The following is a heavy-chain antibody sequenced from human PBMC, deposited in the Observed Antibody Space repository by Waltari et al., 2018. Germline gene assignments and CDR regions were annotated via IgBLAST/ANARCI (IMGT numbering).Heavy chain of an antibody. Sequence: EVQVVQSGSEVKQPGESLKISCKGSGYSFTNYWIGWVRQMPGKGLEWMGSIQPRYSYARYSPSLQGQVNISRDNAKNSLYLQMNSLRAEDTAVYYLARDGGSGWSYYYGMDVWGQGTTVTVSS. CDR1: GYSFTNYW. CDR2: IQPRYSYA. CDR3: ARDGGSGWSYYYGMDV. J-gene: IGHJ6*02. D-gene: IGHD6-19*01. V-gene: IGHV5-51*01.